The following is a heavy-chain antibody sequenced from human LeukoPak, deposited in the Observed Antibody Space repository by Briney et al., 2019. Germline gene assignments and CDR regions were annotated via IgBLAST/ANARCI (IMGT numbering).Heavy chain of an antibody. CDR1: GGSISSGGYS. CDR3: ASRVGATSWVDY. D-gene: IGHD1-26*01. Sequence: SETLSLTCAVSGGSISSGGYSWSWIRQPPGKGLEWIGYIYYSGSTYYNPSLKSRVTISVDTSKNQFSLKLSSVTAADTAVYYCASRVGATSWVDYWGQGTLVTVSS. J-gene: IGHJ4*02. CDR2: IYYSGST. V-gene: IGHV4-30-4*08.